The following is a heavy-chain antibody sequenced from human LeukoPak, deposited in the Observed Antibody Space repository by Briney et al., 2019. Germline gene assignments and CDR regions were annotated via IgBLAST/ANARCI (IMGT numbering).Heavy chain of an antibody. J-gene: IGHJ3*02. CDR3: ARYLAAAGTVDAFDI. Sequence: SETLSLTCAVSGASISKDYWAWIRQPPGKGLEWIGYVIHSDFNKANGDITNYNPSLKSRVTISVDTSKNQFSLKLSSVTAADTAVYYCARYLAAAGTVDAFDIWGQGTMVTVSS. CDR2: VIHSDFNKANGDIT. V-gene: IGHV4-59*08. D-gene: IGHD6-13*01. CDR1: GASISKDY.